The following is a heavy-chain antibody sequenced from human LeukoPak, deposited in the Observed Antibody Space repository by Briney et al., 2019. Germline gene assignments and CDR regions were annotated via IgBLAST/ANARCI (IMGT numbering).Heavy chain of an antibody. D-gene: IGHD5-12*01. Sequence: SETLSLTCAVYGGSFSGYYWSWIRQPPGKGLEWIGEINHSGSTYYNPSLKSRVTISVDTSKNQFSLKLSSVTAADTAVYYCARHIVATSGNYYYYYYMDVWGKGTTVTVSS. CDR1: GGSFSGYY. J-gene: IGHJ6*03. CDR3: ARHIVATSGNYYYYYYMDV. CDR2: INHSGST. V-gene: IGHV4-34*01.